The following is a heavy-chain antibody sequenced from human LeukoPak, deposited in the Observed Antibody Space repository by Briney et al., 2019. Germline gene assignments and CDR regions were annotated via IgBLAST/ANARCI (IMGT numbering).Heavy chain of an antibody. Sequence: GGSLRLSCAGSGFNFQYAWMTWVSQAPGKGLEWVGRIKSKRDGETTDYAALMKSRFSISRDDSKNTVYLQMNSLRTEDTAVYYCTSLVGSPTYWGQGTLVTVSS. CDR3: TSLVGSPTY. V-gene: IGHV3-15*01. CDR2: IKSKRDGETT. CDR1: GFNFQYAW. D-gene: IGHD4-23*01. J-gene: IGHJ4*02.